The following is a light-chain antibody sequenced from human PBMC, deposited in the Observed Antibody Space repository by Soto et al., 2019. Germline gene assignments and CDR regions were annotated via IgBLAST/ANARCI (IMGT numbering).Light chain of an antibody. Sequence: EVVLTQSPGSLSLSPWEVATLSFMASQSVSSSYLAWYQQKPGQAPRLLIYGASSRATGIPARFSGSGSGTDFSLTISRLEPEDFAVYYCHQYDNTPQTFGQGTKVDIK. V-gene: IGKV3-20*01. CDR2: GAS. J-gene: IGKJ2*01. CDR3: HQYDNTPQT. CDR1: QSVSSSY.